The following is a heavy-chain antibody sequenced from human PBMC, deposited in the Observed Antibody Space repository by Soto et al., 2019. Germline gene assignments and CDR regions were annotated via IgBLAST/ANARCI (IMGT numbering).Heavy chain of an antibody. CDR1: GGTFSSYA. CDR2: IIPILGTA. J-gene: IGHJ5*02. Sequence: SVKVSCKASGGTFSSYAISWVRQAPGQGLEWIGGIIPILGTANYAQKFQGRVTITADESTSTAYMELSSLRSEDTAVYYCSWKKLHCSSTSCPPRSYNWFDPWGKGTLVTVSS. V-gene: IGHV1-69*13. CDR3: SWKKLHCSSTSCPPRSYNWFDP. D-gene: IGHD2-2*01.